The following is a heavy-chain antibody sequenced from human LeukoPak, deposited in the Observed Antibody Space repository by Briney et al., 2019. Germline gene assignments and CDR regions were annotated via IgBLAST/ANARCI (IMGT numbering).Heavy chain of an antibody. Sequence: ASVKVSCKASGYTFTSYGISWVRQAPGQGLEWMGWISAYNGNTNYAQKLQGRVTMTTDTSTSTAYMELRSLRSDDTAVYYCARHRRVVVSEGNTVDYWGQGTLVTVSS. D-gene: IGHD2-2*01. J-gene: IGHJ4*02. CDR2: ISAYNGNT. V-gene: IGHV1-18*01. CDR3: ARHRRVVVSEGNTVDY. CDR1: GYTFTSYG.